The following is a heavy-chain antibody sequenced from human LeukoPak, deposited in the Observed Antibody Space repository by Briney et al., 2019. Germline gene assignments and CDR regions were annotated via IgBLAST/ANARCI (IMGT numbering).Heavy chain of an antibody. J-gene: IGHJ6*02. D-gene: IGHD6-13*01. CDR3: AKSMRDQHLDLMGYYGMTS. CDR1: GFTFSSYA. V-gene: IGHV3-23*01. Sequence: PGGSLRLSCAASGFTFSSYAMGWVRQAPGKGVEGVSVICGSTGSTYSAASVQRRFTISRANSKHTLYLQMTSLRAEDTAVYYCAKSMRDQHLDLMGYYGMTSGAKGPRSLSP. CDR2: ICGSTGST.